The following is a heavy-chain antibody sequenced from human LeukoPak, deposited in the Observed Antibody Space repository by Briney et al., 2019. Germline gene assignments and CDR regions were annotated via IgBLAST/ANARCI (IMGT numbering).Heavy chain of an antibody. CDR1: GFTFSSYW. J-gene: IGHJ6*02. V-gene: IGHV3-7*03. Sequence: GGSLRLSCAASGFTFSSYWMNWARQAPGKGLEWVASINHNGNVIYYVDSVKGRFTISRDNAKNSLYLQMSNLRAEDTAVYFCARGGGLDVWGQGTTVTVSS. CDR2: INHNGNVI. CDR3: ARGGGLDV. D-gene: IGHD3-16*01.